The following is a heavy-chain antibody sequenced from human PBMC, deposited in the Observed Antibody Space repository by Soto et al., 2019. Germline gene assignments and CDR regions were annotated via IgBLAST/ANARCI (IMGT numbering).Heavy chain of an antibody. D-gene: IGHD6-13*01. J-gene: IGHJ4*02. CDR2: ISGSGGST. CDR3: AKDESSSSSWFHTYFDY. V-gene: IGHV3-23*01. Sequence: GGSLRLSCAASGFTFSSYAMGWVRQAPGKGLEWVSAISGSGGSTYYADSVKGRFTISRDNSKNTLYLQMNSLRAEDTAVYYCAKDESSSSSWFHTYFDYWGQGTLVTVSS. CDR1: GFTFSSYA.